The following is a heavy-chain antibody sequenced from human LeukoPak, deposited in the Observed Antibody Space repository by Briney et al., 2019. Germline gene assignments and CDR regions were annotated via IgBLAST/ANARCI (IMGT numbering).Heavy chain of an antibody. Sequence: GGSLRLSCAASGFTFRSYTMNWVRQAPGKGLEWVASISSSTAYIYYADSLRGRFTISRDNTKSSLYLQMSSLRAEDTAVYYCAREGLLTRLSSGDAYDIWGQGTMVTVSS. CDR2: ISSSTAYI. CDR1: GFTFRSYT. J-gene: IGHJ3*02. CDR3: AREGLLTRLSSGDAYDI. D-gene: IGHD3-9*01. V-gene: IGHV3-21*01.